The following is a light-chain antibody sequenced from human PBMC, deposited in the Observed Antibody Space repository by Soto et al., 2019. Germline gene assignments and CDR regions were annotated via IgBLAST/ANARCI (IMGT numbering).Light chain of an antibody. CDR3: QQRSNWPLT. V-gene: IGKV3-11*01. CDR1: QSVSSY. Sequence: EIVLTQSPATLSLSPGESATLSCRASQSVSSYLAWYQQKLGQAPRLLIYDASNRATGIPARFSGSGSGTDFTLTITCLEPEDFAVYYCQQRSNWPLTFGGGTKVEIK. J-gene: IGKJ4*01. CDR2: DAS.